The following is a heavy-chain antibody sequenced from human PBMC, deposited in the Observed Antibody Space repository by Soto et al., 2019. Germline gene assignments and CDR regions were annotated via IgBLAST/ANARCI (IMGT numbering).Heavy chain of an antibody. CDR2: IIPIFGTA. CDR3: ARSPLGYCSGGSCHEYFQH. CDR1: GGTFSSYA. D-gene: IGHD2-15*01. V-gene: IGHV1-69*01. Sequence: QVQLVQSGAEVKKPGSSVKVSCKASGGTFSSYAISWVRQAPGQGLEWMGGIIPIFGTANYAQKFQGRVTITAHESTSKAYMELSSLRSEDTAVYYCARSPLGYCSGGSCHEYFQHWGQGTLVTVSS. J-gene: IGHJ1*01.